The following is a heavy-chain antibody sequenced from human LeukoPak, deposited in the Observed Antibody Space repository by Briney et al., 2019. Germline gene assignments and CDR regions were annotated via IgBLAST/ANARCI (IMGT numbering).Heavy chain of an antibody. J-gene: IGHJ4*02. V-gene: IGHV3-30*02. CDR2: LSHVGIIK. CDR3: AKNVRAEGHRYFDY. Sequence: GGSLRLSCTLSRFTLTNYGIQWVRQAPGEGRERGAFLSHVGIIKNFIASAMGRFTFSRDTSKNTVYLQMNTLRLEDTAVYYGAKNVRAEGHRYFDYWGQGTLVTVSS. D-gene: IGHD3-10*02. CDR1: RFTLTNYG.